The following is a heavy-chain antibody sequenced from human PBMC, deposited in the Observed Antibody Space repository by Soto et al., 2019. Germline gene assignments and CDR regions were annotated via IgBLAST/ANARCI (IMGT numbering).Heavy chain of an antibody. D-gene: IGHD4-17*01. Sequence: QVQLQESGPGLLKPSQTLSLTCTVSGDSISRGGYYWSWIRQHPGKGLEWIGYIFYSGTTYYNPSLKGRISISVDTSENHFSLSLTSVTAADTAVYYCARVLPYDYGANSGWLDPWGQGTLVTVSS. CDR3: ARVLPYDYGANSGWLDP. J-gene: IGHJ5*02. CDR1: GDSISRGGYY. CDR2: IFYSGTT. V-gene: IGHV4-31*03.